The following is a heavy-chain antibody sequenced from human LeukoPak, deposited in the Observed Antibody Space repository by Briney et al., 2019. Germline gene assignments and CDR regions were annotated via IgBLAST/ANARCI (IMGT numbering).Heavy chain of an antibody. CDR1: VGSFSGYY. Sequence: SETLSLTCAVYVGSFSGYYWSWIRQPPGKGLEWIGEIHHSGSTNYNPSLKSRVTISVDTSKNQFSLKLSSVTAADTAVYYCARARIGYCSGGSCYNFRFDPWGQGTLVTVSS. J-gene: IGHJ5*02. V-gene: IGHV4-34*01. CDR3: ARARIGYCSGGSCYNFRFDP. CDR2: IHHSGST. D-gene: IGHD2-15*01.